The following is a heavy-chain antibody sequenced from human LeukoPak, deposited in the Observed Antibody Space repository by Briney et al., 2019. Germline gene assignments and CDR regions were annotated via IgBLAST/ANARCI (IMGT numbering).Heavy chain of an antibody. Sequence: SETLSLTCTVSGGSISSYYWSWIRQPPGKGLEWIGYIYYSGSTNYNPSLKSRVTISVDTSKNQFSLKLSSVTAADTAMYYCARLGSWFDPWGQGTLVTVSS. V-gene: IGHV4-59*08. CDR1: GGSISSYY. CDR3: ARLGSWFDP. D-gene: IGHD1-26*01. J-gene: IGHJ5*02. CDR2: IYYSGST.